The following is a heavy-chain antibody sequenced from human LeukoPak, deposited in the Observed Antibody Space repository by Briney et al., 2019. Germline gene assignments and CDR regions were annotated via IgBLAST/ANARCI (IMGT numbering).Heavy chain of an antibody. V-gene: IGHV3-33*03. Sequence: GGSLRLSCAASGFTFSSYGMHWVRQAPGKGLEWVAVIWYDGSNKYYADSVKGRSTISRDNSKNTLFLQMNSLGAEDTAIYYCAKDLGPAVTTESDYWGQGTLVTVSS. CDR1: GFTFSSYG. CDR3: AKDLGPAVTTESDY. J-gene: IGHJ4*02. CDR2: IWYDGSNK. D-gene: IGHD4-17*01.